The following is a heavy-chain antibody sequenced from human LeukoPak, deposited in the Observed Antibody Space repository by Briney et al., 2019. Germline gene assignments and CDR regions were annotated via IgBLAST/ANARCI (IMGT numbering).Heavy chain of an antibody. CDR3: AKSPLIAAAGTARTYSYDSSGYYVDY. D-gene: IGHD3-22*01. CDR2: ITGSGGST. J-gene: IGHJ4*02. Sequence: PGGSLRLSCAASGFTFSSYAMSWVRQAPGKGLEWVSAITGSGGSTYYADSVKGRFTISRDNSKNTLYLQMNSLRAEDTAVYYSAKSPLIAAAGTARTYSYDSSGYYVDYWGQGTLVTVSS. CDR1: GFTFSSYA. V-gene: IGHV3-23*01.